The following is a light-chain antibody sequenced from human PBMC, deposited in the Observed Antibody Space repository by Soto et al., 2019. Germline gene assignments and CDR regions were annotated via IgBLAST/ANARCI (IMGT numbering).Light chain of an antibody. J-gene: IGLJ1*01. Sequence: SSSNIGNNYVSWYQQLPGTAPKLLIYENNKRPSGIPDRFSGSKSGTSATLGITGLQTGDEADYYCGTWDSSLSAYVFVPVTKVTIL. V-gene: IGLV1-51*02. CDR1: SSNIGNNY. CDR2: ENN. CDR3: GTWDSSLSAYV.